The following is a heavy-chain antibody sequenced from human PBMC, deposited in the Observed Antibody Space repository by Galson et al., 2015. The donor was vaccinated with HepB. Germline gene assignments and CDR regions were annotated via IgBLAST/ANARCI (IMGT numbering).Heavy chain of an antibody. CDR2: INSDGSST. CDR1: GFTFSSYW. V-gene: IGHV3-74*01. J-gene: IGHJ5*02. Sequence: SLRLSCAASGFTFSSYWMHWVRQAPGKGLVWVSRINSDGSSTSYADSVKGRFTISRDNAKNTLYLQMNSLKTEDTAVYYCTTFDGIYYGSGSPPGGQGTLVTVSS. D-gene: IGHD3-10*01. CDR3: TTFDGIYYGSGSPP.